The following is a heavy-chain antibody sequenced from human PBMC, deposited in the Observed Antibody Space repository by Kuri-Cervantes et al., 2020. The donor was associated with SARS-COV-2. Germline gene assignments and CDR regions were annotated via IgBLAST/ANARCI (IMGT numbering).Heavy chain of an antibody. D-gene: IGHD3-10*01. CDR3: ARATLVRRDFDY. CDR1: GYTFTGYY. V-gene: IGHV1-2*02. Sequence: ASVKVSCKGSGYTFTGYYMHWVRQAPGQGLEWMGWINPNSGGKNYAQKFQGRVTMTRDTSISTAYMELSRLRSDDTAVYYCARATLVRRDFDYWGQGTLVTVSS. CDR2: INPNSGGK. J-gene: IGHJ4*02.